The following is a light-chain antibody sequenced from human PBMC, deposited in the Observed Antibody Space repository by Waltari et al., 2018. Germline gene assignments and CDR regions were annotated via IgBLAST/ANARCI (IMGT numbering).Light chain of an antibody. V-gene: IGKV1-5*01. J-gene: IGKJ4*01. CDR1: NSIDYW. CDR2: DAS. CDR3: QQYRDYPLT. Sequence: DFQMTQSPSTLPASVGDRVTIACRASNSIDYWLAWYQQKPGKAPKLLIYDASNLDSGVPSRFSGSGSGTEFALTISSLQPDDFATYYCQQYRDYPLTFGGGT.